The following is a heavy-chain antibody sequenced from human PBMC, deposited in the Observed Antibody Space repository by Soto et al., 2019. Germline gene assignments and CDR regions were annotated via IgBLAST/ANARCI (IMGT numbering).Heavy chain of an antibody. V-gene: IGHV3-23*01. CDR1: GVPSSSCA. CDR3: AKGVNYDFWSGVSE. J-gene: IGHJ4*01. Sequence: GVPSSSCAKGRLNTDVGKGLEWVSAISGSGGSTYYADSVKGRFTISRDNYKNTLYLQMNSLRAEDTAVDDCAKGVNYDFWSGVSERGPGTL. D-gene: IGHD3-3*01. CDR2: ISGSGGST.